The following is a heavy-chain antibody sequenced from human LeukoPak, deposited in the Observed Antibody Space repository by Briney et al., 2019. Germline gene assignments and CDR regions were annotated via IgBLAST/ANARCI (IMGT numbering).Heavy chain of an antibody. CDR3: ATTVVVAGFDY. J-gene: IGHJ4*02. V-gene: IGHV3-21*01. Sequence: GGSLRFSCAASGFTFSSYSMNWLHQAPGKGLEWVSSISSSSSYIYYADSVKGRFTISRDNAKNSLYLQMNSLRAEDTAVYYCATTVVVAGFDYWGQGTLVTVSS. CDR1: GFTFSSYS. CDR2: ISSSSSYI. D-gene: IGHD3-22*01.